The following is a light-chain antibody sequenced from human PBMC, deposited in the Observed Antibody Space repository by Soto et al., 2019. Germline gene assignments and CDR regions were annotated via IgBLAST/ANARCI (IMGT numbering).Light chain of an antibody. Sequence: AIQMTQSPSSLSASVGDRVTISCRASQDIRNTVAWSQEKPGEAPKLLIFAASNRQSGVPSRFSGSGSVTDYTLDITGLQPEDFATYYCLQYYNFSWTFGHGTKVEV. CDR1: QDIRNT. V-gene: IGKV1-6*01. J-gene: IGKJ1*01. CDR3: LQYYNFSWT. CDR2: AAS.